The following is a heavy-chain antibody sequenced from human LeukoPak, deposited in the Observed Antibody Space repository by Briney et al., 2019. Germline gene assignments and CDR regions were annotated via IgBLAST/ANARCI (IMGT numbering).Heavy chain of an antibody. D-gene: IGHD3-16*01. CDR1: GYAISSGYY. V-gene: IGHV4-38-2*02. Sequence: SETLSLTCAVSGYAISSGYYWGWIRQPPGKGLEWIGSIYHSGSTYYNPSLKSRVTISVDTSKNQFSLKLSSVTAADTAVYYCAREKFNYDLLHYFDYWGQGTLVTVSS. CDR3: AREKFNYDLLHYFDY. J-gene: IGHJ4*02. CDR2: IYHSGST.